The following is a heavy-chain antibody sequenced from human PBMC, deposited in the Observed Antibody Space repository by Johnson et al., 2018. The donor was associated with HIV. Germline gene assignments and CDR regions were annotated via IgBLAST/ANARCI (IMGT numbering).Heavy chain of an antibody. D-gene: IGHD4-11*01. CDR1: GFSFDDYA. CDR3: VKDLFGHRLTVTESGFDI. V-gene: IGHV3-9*01. Sequence: VQLVESGGGLVKPGRSLRLSCAASGFSFDDYAMHWVRQAPGKGLEWVSGISWNSGSIAYADSVKGRFAISRDNAKNSLYVQMNSLRAEDTAVYYCVKDLFGHRLTVTESGFDIWGQGTMVTVSS. J-gene: IGHJ3*02. CDR2: ISWNSGSI.